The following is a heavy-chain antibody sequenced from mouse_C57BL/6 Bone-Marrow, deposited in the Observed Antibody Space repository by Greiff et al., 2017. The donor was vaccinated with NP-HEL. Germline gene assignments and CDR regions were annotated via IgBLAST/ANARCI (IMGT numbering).Heavy chain of an antibody. Sequence: EVQGVESGGGLVQSGRSLRLSCATSGFTFSDFYMEWVRQAPGKGLEWIAASRNKANDYTTEYSASVKGRFIVSRDTSQSILYLQMNALRAEDTAIYYCARAYLYAMDYWGQGTSVTVSS. D-gene: IGHD5-5*01. CDR1: GFTFSDFY. V-gene: IGHV7-1*01. CDR3: ARAYLYAMDY. J-gene: IGHJ4*01. CDR2: SRNKANDYTT.